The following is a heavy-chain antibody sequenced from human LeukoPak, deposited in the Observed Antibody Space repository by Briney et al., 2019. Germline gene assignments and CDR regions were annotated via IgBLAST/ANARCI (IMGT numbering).Heavy chain of an antibody. CDR1: GFTFSSSW. D-gene: IGHD3-10*01. Sequence: GGSLRLSCAASGFTFSSSWMHWVRQPPGKGLVWVSRINSDGSDTNYADSVKGGFTISRDNAKNTLYLRMNSLRDEDTAVYYCARDLPRAGYWGQGTLVTVSS. J-gene: IGHJ4*02. CDR2: INSDGSDT. CDR3: ARDLPRAGY. V-gene: IGHV3-74*01.